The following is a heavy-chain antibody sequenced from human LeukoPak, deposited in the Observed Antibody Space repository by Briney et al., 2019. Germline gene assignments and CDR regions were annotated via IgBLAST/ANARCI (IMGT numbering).Heavy chain of an antibody. CDR2: INHSGST. Sequence: PSETLSLTCAVYGGSFSGYYWSWIRQPPGKGLEWIGEINHSGSTNYNPSLKSRVTMSADTSKHQFSLKLSSVTAADTAVYYCARLPYCSGGSCYFDYWGQGTLVTVSS. CDR3: ARLPYCSGGSCYFDY. D-gene: IGHD2-15*01. J-gene: IGHJ4*02. CDR1: GGSFSGYY. V-gene: IGHV4-34*01.